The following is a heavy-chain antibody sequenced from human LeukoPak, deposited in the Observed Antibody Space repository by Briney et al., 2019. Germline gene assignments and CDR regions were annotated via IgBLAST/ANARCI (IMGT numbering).Heavy chain of an antibody. J-gene: IGHJ5*02. CDR3: ATRTSGHSPFDP. Sequence: SETLSLTCTVSGGSISSSSYYWGWIRQPPGKGLEWIGSIYYSGSTYYNPSLKSRVTISVDTSKNQFSLKLSSVTAADTAVYYCATRTSGHSPFDPRGQGTLVTVSS. V-gene: IGHV4-39*07. CDR2: IYYSGST. D-gene: IGHD1-1*01. CDR1: GGSISSSSYY.